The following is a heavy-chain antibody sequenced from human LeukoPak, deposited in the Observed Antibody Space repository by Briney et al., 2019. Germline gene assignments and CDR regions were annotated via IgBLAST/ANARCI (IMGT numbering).Heavy chain of an antibody. CDR1: GYTFTSYG. V-gene: IGHV1-18*01. CDR2: ISAYNGNT. J-gene: IGHJ6*03. Sequence: GASVKVSCKASGYTFTSYGISWVRQAPGQGLEWMGWISAYNGNTNYAQKLQGRVTMTTDTSTSTAYMELRSLRSDDTAVYYCARVWTGSYNWNDVGYYYYYMDVWGKGTTVTISS. CDR3: ARVWTGSYNWNDVGYYYYYMDV. D-gene: IGHD1-1*01.